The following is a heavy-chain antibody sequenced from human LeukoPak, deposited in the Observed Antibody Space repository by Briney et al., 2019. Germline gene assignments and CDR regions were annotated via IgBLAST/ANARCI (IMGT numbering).Heavy chain of an antibody. CDR2: INKNGSEK. CDR1: GFTFSGYW. Sequence: GGSLRLTCTVSGFTFSGYWMSWVRQAPGKGLEWVANINKNGSEKCPVDSVKGRFIISRDDAKNSLYLQMNSLRAEDTAIYYCARDWGGPDDCWGQGTLVTVSS. D-gene: IGHD3-16*01. V-gene: IGHV3-7*01. J-gene: IGHJ4*02. CDR3: ARDWGGPDDC.